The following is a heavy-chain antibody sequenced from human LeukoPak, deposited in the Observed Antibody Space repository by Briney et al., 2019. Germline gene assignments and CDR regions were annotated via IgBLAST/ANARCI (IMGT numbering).Heavy chain of an antibody. V-gene: IGHV4-39*01. CDR3: ARHNAPRRVRFDF. CDR1: GGSISSSSYY. Sequence: TSETLSLTCTVSGGSISSSSYYWGWIRQPPGKGLEWVACLSHAGNTWYNPSLESRLSISVDTSKNQFSLKFSSVTAADTALYWCARHNAPRRVRFDFWGQGILVTVSS. D-gene: IGHD2-2*01. CDR2: LSHAGNT. J-gene: IGHJ4*02.